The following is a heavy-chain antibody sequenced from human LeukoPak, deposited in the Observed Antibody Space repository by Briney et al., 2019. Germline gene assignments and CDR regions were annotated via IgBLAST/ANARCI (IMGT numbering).Heavy chain of an antibody. CDR3: ARTSHYYDSSGFDSDY. D-gene: IGHD3-22*01. V-gene: IGHV4-39*01. J-gene: IGHJ4*02. Sequence: SETLSLTCTVSGGSISSSSYYWGWIRQPPGKGLEWIGSIYYSGSTYYNPSLKSRVTISVDTSKNQFSLKLSSVTAADTAVYYCARTSHYYDSSGFDSDYWGQGTLVTVSS. CDR1: GGSISSSSYY. CDR2: IYYSGST.